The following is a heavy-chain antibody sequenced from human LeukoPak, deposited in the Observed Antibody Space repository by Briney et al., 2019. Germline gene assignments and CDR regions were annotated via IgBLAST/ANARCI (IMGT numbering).Heavy chain of an antibody. CDR2: IYYSGST. CDR3: ARHRRYCSGGSCYSDYYGMDV. Sequence: SETLSLTCTVSGDSISGSSYYWGWIRQPPGKGLEWIGSIYYSGSTYYNPSLKSRVTISVDTSKNQFSLKLSSVTAADTAVYYCARHRRYCSGGSCYSDYYGMDVWGQGTTVTVSS. CDR1: GDSISGSSYY. V-gene: IGHV4-39*01. D-gene: IGHD2-15*01. J-gene: IGHJ6*02.